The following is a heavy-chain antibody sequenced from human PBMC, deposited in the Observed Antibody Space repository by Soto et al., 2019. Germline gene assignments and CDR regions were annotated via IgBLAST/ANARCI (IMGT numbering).Heavy chain of an antibody. Sequence: EVQLVESGGDLVQPGGSLRLSCAASGFTFSSYDFHWVRQTTGKGLEWVSGIGKAGDTYYAGSVKGRFTISRENAKNSLYLQMNSLRAGETAVYYCTGGAAGFDYWGQGTLVTVSS. V-gene: IGHV3-13*01. D-gene: IGHD6-13*01. CDR1: GFTFSSYD. CDR2: IGKAGDT. J-gene: IGHJ4*02. CDR3: TGGAAGFDY.